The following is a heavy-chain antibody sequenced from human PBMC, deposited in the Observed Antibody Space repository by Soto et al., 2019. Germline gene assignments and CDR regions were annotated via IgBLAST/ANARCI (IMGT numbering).Heavy chain of an antibody. CDR1: GYPFTSYG. CDR3: ARNLASVHDY. V-gene: IGHV1-18*04. Sequence: QVQLVQSGGEVKRPGASVKVSCKASGYPFTSYGISWVRQAPGQGLEWMGWINPYNGNTKYAQKFQGRVTMPTATSTTTAYMELRSLSHDDTAVYYCARNLASVHDYWGQGSLVTVSS. D-gene: IGHD1-1*01. J-gene: IGHJ4*02. CDR2: INPYNGNT.